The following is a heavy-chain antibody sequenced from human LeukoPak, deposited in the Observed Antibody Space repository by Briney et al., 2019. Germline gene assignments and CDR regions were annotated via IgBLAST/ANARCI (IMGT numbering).Heavy chain of an antibody. V-gene: IGHV1-18*01. D-gene: IGHD1-26*01. CDR1: GYTFTTYG. CDR2: ISGRSDDE. J-gene: IGHJ5*02. CDR3: ARDWDGRTDCFDP. Sequence: ASVKVSCKASGYTFTTYGISRVRQAPGHGLEWMGYISGRSDDENYADNFQGRLTMTTDTSTNTAYMELGSLTSDDTAVSYCARDWDGRTDCFDPWGQGTLVTVSS.